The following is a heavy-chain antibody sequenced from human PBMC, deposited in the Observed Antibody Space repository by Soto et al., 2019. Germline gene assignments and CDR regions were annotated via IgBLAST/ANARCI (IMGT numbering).Heavy chain of an antibody. Sequence: ETLSLTCAVSGGSISSSNWWSWVRQPPRKGLEWIGEIYHSGSTNYNPSLKSRVTISVDKSKNQFSLKLSSVTAADTAVYYCARMRRELGIGWYLDLWGRGALVTVSS. CDR1: GGSISSSNW. D-gene: IGHD7-27*01. J-gene: IGHJ2*01. V-gene: IGHV4-4*02. CDR3: ARMRRELGIGWYLDL. CDR2: IYHSGST.